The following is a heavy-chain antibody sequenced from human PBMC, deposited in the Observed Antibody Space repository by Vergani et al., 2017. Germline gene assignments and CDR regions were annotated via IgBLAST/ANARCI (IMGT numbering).Heavy chain of an antibody. CDR3: ARDRNYYDSSGYYYPIPSDY. CDR1: GFTFSSYS. J-gene: IGHJ4*02. D-gene: IGHD3-22*01. V-gene: IGHV3-48*04. Sequence: EVQLVESGGGLVQPGGSLRLSCAASGFTFSSYSMNWVRQAPGKGLEWVSYISSSSSTIYYADSVKGRFTISRDNAKNSLYLQMNSLRAEDTAVYYGARDRNYYDSSGYYYPIPSDYWGQGTLVTVSS. CDR2: ISSSSSTI.